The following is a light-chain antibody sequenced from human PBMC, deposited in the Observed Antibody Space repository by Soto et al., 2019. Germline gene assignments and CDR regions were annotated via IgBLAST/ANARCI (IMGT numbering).Light chain of an antibody. V-gene: IGKV3-15*01. CDR3: QQYNRWPPWT. CDR1: QSVSSS. Sequence: EVVMTQSPATLSVSPGERATLSCRASQSVSSSLAWYQQKPGQAPRLLIYGASTRATGIPVRFSGSGSGTDLTLTISSLQSEDFAVYYCQQYNRWPPWTFGQGTKVEIK. CDR2: GAS. J-gene: IGKJ1*01.